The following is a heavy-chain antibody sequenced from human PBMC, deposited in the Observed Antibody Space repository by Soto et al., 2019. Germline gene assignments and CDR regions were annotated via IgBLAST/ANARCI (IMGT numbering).Heavy chain of an antibody. Sequence: QVQLVQSGAEVKKPGASVKVSCKASGYTFTSYGISWVRQAPGQGLEWMGWISAYNGNTNYAQKLQGRVTMTTDTSTSTAYMERRSLRSDDTALYYCARGHYDVWSGDSTDFYYMDVWGKGTTVTVSS. J-gene: IGHJ6*03. V-gene: IGHV1-18*01. D-gene: IGHD3-3*01. CDR3: ARGHYDVWSGDSTDFYYMDV. CDR2: ISAYNGNT. CDR1: GYTFTSYG.